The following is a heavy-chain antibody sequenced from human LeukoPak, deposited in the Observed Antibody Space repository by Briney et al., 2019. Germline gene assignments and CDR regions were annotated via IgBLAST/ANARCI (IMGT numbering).Heavy chain of an antibody. CDR1: GDSISSSSYY. D-gene: IGHD7-27*01. V-gene: IGHV4-39*01. J-gene: IGHJ3*02. CDR3: ASRINWGIGAFDI. CDR2: IYYSGST. Sequence: PSETLSLTCTVSGDSISSSSYYWGWIRQPPGKGLEWLGNIYYSGSTYYNPSLKSRVAISVDTSKNQFSLKLSSVTAADTAVYYRASRINWGIGAFDIWGQGTMVTVSS.